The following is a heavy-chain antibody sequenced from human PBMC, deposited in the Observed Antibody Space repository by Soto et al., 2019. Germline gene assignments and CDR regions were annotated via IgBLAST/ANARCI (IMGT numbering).Heavy chain of an antibody. V-gene: IGHV1-18*01. J-gene: IGHJ5*02. CDR3: ARVVGELMVYATATWFDP. CDR1: GYTFTSYG. Sequence: ASVKVSCKASGYTFTSYGISWVRQAPGQGLEWMGWISAYNGNTNYAQKLQGRVTMTTDTSTSTAYMELRSLRSDDTAVYYCARVVGELMVYATATWFDPWGQGTLVPV. CDR2: ISAYNGNT. D-gene: IGHD2-8*01.